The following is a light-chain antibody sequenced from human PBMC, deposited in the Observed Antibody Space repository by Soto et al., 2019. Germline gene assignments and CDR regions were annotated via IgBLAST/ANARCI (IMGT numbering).Light chain of an antibody. CDR1: SSDVGAYNS. Sequence: QSVLAQPASVSGSPGQSITISCPGTSSDVGAYNSVSWYQQHPHKTPQLIIYKGTQRPSGVSNRFSGSTSGNAASLTISGLQADDEADYFCCSSAPESTYVFGTGTKLTVL. J-gene: IGLJ1*01. CDR2: KGT. CDR3: CSSAPESTYV. V-gene: IGLV2-23*01.